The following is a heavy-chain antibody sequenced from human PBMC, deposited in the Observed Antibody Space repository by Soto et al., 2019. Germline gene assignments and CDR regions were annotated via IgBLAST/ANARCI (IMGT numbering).Heavy chain of an antibody. V-gene: IGHV4-30-2*01. J-gene: IGHJ5*02. D-gene: IGHD3-22*01. CDR3: ARVNMRDSSGYYYAWGWFDP. CDR2: IYHSGST. CDR1: GGSISSGGYS. Sequence: SETLSLTCAVSGGSISSGGYSWSWIRQPPGKGLEWIVYIYHSGSTYYNPSLKSRVTISVDRSKNQFSLKLSSVTAADTAVYYCARVNMRDSSGYYYAWGWFDPWGQGTLV.